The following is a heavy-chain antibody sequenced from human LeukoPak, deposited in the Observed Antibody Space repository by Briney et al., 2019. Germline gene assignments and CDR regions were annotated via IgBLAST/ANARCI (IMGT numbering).Heavy chain of an antibody. CDR3: ARGGVYSSSNYDYYYMDV. CDR2: ISSSGSTI. Sequence: GGSLRLSCAASGFTFSDYYMSWIRQAPGKGLEWVSYISSSGSTIYYADSVKGRFTISRDNAKNSLYLQMNSLRAEDTAVYYCARGGVYSSSNYDYYYMDVWGKGTTVTVSS. D-gene: IGHD6-6*01. CDR1: GFTFSDYY. J-gene: IGHJ6*03. V-gene: IGHV3-11*01.